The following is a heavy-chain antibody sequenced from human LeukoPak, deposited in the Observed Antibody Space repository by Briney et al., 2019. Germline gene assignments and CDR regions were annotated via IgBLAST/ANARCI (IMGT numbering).Heavy chain of an antibody. CDR2: IIPIFGTA. Sequence: ASVKVSCKASRGTFSSYAISWVRQAPGQGLGCVGGIIPIFGTANSAQKFQGRVTITADESTSTAYMELSSLRSEDTAVYYCARDAYEFDYWGQGTLVTVSS. J-gene: IGHJ4*02. CDR3: ARDAYEFDY. CDR1: RGTFSSYA. D-gene: IGHD2-8*01. V-gene: IGHV1-69*01.